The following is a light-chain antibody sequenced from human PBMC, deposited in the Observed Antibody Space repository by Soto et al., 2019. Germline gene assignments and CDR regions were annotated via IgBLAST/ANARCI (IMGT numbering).Light chain of an antibody. J-gene: IGKJ5*01. CDR2: TAS. CDR3: QHRHSYPIT. V-gene: IGKV1-9*01. Sequence: DIQLTQSPSFLSASVGDRVTITCRASQGIYNYLAWYQQKPGKAPNLLIHTASTLQSGVPSRFRGSGSGTEFTLTISSLQPEDFATYYCQHRHSYPITFGQGTRLEIK. CDR1: QGIYNY.